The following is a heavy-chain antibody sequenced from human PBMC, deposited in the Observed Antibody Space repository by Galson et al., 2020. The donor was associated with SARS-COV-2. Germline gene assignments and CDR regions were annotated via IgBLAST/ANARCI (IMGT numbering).Heavy chain of an antibody. CDR3: APRGIDP. CDR2: IIPLFAST. Sequence: SVKVSCKASGVTFSSYAFNWVRQAPGQGPEWMGGIIPLFASTKYAQKFQGRVTITADESTSTVYMELSSLRSDDTAVYYCAPRGIDPWGQGTLVTVSS. J-gene: IGHJ5*02. CDR1: GVTFSSYA. V-gene: IGHV1-69*13. D-gene: IGHD3-10*01.